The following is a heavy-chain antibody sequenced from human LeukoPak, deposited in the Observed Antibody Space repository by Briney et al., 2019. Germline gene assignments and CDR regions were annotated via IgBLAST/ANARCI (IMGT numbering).Heavy chain of an antibody. D-gene: IGHD5/OR15-5a*01. Sequence: GGSLRLSCAASGFTFSSYAMHWVRQAPGKGLEWVSGITWNGGNTDYADSVKGRFTISRDNAKNFLYLQMNSLRAEDTALYYCARDRFRVPIDHWGQGTLVTVSS. CDR3: ARDRFRVPIDH. J-gene: IGHJ4*02. CDR1: GFTFSSYA. V-gene: IGHV3-20*04. CDR2: ITWNGGNT.